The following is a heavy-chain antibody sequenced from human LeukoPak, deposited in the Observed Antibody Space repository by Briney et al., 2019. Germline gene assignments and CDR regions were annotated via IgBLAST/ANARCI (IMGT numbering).Heavy chain of an antibody. Sequence: ASVKVSSKASGYIFIDYAIQWVPQAPGQGLGRMGWIKAGNGKTKYSQKCQGRVTITRDTSASTAYMELSGLRSEDTAVYYCARARWTSTVTTYYLDYWGQGTLVSVSS. CDR1: GYIFIDYA. CDR2: IKAGNGKT. J-gene: IGHJ4*02. V-gene: IGHV1-3*01. CDR3: ARARWTSTVTTYYLDY. D-gene: IGHD4-17*01.